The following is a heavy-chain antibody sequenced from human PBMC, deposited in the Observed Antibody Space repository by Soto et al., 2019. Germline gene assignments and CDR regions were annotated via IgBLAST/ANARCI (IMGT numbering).Heavy chain of an antibody. CDR2: IIPIFGTA. V-gene: IGHV1-69*13. D-gene: IGHD5-18*01. CDR1: GGTFSSYA. J-gene: IGHJ6*02. CDR3: ARVRRDDTASNYYYYGMDV. Sequence: SVKXSCKASGGTFSSYAISWVRQAPGQGLEWMGGIIPIFGTANYAQKFQGRVTITADESTSTAYMELSSLRSEDTAVYYCARVRRDDTASNYYYYGMDVWGQGTTVTVSS.